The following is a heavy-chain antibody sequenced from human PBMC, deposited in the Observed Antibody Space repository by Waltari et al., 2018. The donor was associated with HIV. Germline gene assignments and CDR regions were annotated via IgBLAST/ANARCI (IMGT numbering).Heavy chain of an antibody. J-gene: IGHJ4*02. CDR3: VRDSIPSVVVSLDF. CDR2: ISGRHGGT. V-gene: IGHV4-4*07. CDR1: GRSSSPAW. Sequence: QWQLPHSGPGLLMPSETLSPTCAVAGRSSSPAWRSWVRQAPGKGLEWIGRISGRHGGTDYSPFFKGRATISKDLSDNQVSLTLRSMTAADTAVYYCVRDSIPSVVVSLDFWGQGVLVTVSS. D-gene: IGHD3-22*01.